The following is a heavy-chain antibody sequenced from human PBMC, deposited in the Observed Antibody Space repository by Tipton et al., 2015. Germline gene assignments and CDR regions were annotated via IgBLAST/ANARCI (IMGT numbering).Heavy chain of an antibody. Sequence: GLVKSSQTLSLTCAISGDSVSSNSAAWNWIRQSPSRGLEWLGRTYYRSKWYNDYAVSVKSRITINPDTSKNQFSLQLNSVTPEDTAVYYCAREGGYCSGGSCYNRDYYYYGMDVWGQGTTVTVSS. CDR2: TYYRSKWYN. V-gene: IGHV6-1*01. CDR3: AREGGYCSGGSCYNRDYYYYGMDV. D-gene: IGHD2-15*01. CDR1: GDSVSSNSAA. J-gene: IGHJ6*02.